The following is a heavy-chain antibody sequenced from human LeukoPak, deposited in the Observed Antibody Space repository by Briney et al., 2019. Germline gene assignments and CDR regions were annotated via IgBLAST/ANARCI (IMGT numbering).Heavy chain of an antibody. D-gene: IGHD3-3*01. Sequence: ASVKVSCKASRYTFTGYYMHWVRQAPGQGLEWMGRINPNSGGTNYAQKFQGRVTMTRDTPISTAYMELSRLRSDDTAVYYCARDYDFWSGHRWFDPWGQGTLVTVSS. CDR2: INPNSGGT. CDR3: ARDYDFWSGHRWFDP. V-gene: IGHV1-2*06. J-gene: IGHJ5*02. CDR1: RYTFTGYY.